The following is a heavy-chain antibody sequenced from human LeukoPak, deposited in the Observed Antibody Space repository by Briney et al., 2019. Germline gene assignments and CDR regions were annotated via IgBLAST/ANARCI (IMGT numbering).Heavy chain of an antibody. J-gene: IGHJ6*02. CDR1: GFTVSDYS. CDR2: LGGIGDNK. CDR3: VKDPPCDVCMPMDA. V-gene: IGHV3-23*01. D-gene: IGHD2-2*01. Sequence: GGSLRLSCAASGFTVSDYSMSWVRQAAGKGREWVLVLGGIGDNKYYADSVKGRFTISSDNTKDTVYLQMHRLRGEDTAIYYCVKDPPCDVCMPMDAWGQGTTVTVSS.